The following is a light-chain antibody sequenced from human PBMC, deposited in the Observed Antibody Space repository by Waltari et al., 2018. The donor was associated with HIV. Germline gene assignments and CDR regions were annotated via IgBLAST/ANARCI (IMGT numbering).Light chain of an antibody. CDR1: QGIGST. J-gene: IGKJ3*01. CDR2: AAS. CDR3: QHLNTYPLFT. V-gene: IGKV1-9*01. Sequence: IQLTPSPSFMSASVGDRVTITCRASQGIGSTLAWYRQNPGQAPRLLIFAASTLESGVPSRFSGSGSGTEFALTIKSLQPEDFATYYCQHLNTYPLFTFGPGTTVDIK.